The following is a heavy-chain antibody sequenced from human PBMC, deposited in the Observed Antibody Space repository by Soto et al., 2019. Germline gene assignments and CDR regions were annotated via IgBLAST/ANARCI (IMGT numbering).Heavy chain of an antibody. J-gene: IGHJ6*02. D-gene: IGHD3-16*01. CDR3: ARGQGGRSALYYYGMDV. CDR2: IWYDGSNK. CDR1: GFTFSSYG. V-gene: IGHV3-33*01. Sequence: QVQLVESGGGVVQPGRSLRLSCAASGFTFSSYGMHWVRQAPGKGLEWVAVIWYDGSNKYYADSVKGRFTISRDNSKNTLELQMKGRRAVDTAVYYCARGQGGRSALYYYGMDVWGQGTTVTVSS.